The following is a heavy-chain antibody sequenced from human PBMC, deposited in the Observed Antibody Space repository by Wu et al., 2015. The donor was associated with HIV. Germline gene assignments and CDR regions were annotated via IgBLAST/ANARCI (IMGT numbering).Heavy chain of an antibody. V-gene: IGHV1-18*01. J-gene: IGHJ4*02. CDR2: INTNNGDT. CDR1: GYSFSDYG. D-gene: IGHD3-9*01. CDR3: ARCLLPSSYLLSGPLFFXY. Sequence: QVQLEQSGREVKKPGASVRVSCKASGYSFSDYGITWVRQAPGQGLEWMGWINTNNGDTKYAQKVQGRVIMTTDTSTNTVYMDLGXLRSDDTAVYYCARCLLPSSYLLSGPLFFXYVGQGTLVHRLL.